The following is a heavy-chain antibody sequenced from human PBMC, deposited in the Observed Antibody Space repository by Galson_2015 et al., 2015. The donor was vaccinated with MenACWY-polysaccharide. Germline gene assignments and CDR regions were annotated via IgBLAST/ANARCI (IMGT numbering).Heavy chain of an antibody. CDR2: INPNSGAT. J-gene: IGHJ4*02. CDR1: GYTFTTHY. D-gene: IGHD2-15*01. CDR3: ARGGGIYLFDY. V-gene: IGHV1-2*02. Sequence: SVKVSCKASGYTFTTHYFHWMRQAPGQGLEWMGSINPNSGATTYSQRFQGRVMMTRDTSISTVYMELSSLKSDDTAVYYCARGGGIYLFDYWGQGTLVTVST.